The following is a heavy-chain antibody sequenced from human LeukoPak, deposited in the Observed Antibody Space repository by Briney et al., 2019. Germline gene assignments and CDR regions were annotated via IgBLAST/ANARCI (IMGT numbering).Heavy chain of an antibody. D-gene: IGHD3-22*01. CDR2: IFYSGST. V-gene: IGHV4-59*08. CDR1: RASVTTYY. J-gene: IGHJ3*02. CDR3: ARHSPFYYDSSGYRAFDI. Sequence: SETLSLTCTVSRASVTTYYWSWIRQPPGQGLEWIGYIFYSGSTNYSPSLKSRVTISVDTSKNQVSLNLSSVTAADTAVYYCARHSPFYYDSSGYRAFDIWGQGTMVTVSS.